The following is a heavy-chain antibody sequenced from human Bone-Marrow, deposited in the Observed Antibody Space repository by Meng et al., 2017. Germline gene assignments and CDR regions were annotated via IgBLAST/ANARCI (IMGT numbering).Heavy chain of an antibody. CDR3: VKSCLQGNSWYFFDY. J-gene: IGHJ4*02. V-gene: IGHV3-23*01. CDR2: IRGAGLST. CDR1: GFTFISYA. Sequence: GESLKISCAASGFTFISYAMSWVRQAPGKGLEWVSSIRGAGLSTYYADSVKGRFSISRDNSRNTVSLQMGSLRADDTAIYYCVKSCLQGNSWYFFDYWGQGILVTGSS. D-gene: IGHD2/OR15-2a*01.